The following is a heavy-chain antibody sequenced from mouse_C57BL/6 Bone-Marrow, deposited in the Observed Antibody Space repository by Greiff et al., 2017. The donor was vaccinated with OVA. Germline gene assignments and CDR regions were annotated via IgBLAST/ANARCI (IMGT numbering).Heavy chain of an antibody. V-gene: IGHV1-69*01. CDR1: GYTFTSYW. CDR3: ARYDY. CDR2: IDPSDSYN. D-gene: IGHD2-3*01. J-gene: IGHJ3*01. Sequence: QVQLQQPGAEFVLPGASVKLSCKASGYTFTSYWMHWVKQWPGQGLEWIGEIDPSDSYNNYYQKLKGKCTLTVDKSSSTAYMQLSSLTSGDSAVYYCARYDYWGQGTLVTVSA.